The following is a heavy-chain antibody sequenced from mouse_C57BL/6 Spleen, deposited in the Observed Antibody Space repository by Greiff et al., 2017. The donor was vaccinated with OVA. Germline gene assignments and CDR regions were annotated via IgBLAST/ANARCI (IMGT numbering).Heavy chain of an antibody. CDR3: ARGGDYYYAMDY. J-gene: IGHJ4*01. CDR2: IDPSDSYT. V-gene: IGHV1-50*01. CDR1: GYTFTSYW. Sequence: VKLQQPGAELVKPGASVKLSCKASGYTFTSYWMQWVKQRPGQGLEWIGEIDPSDSYTNYNQKFKGKATLTVDTSSSTAYMQLSSLTSEDSAVYYCARGGDYYYAMDYWGQGTSVTVSS.